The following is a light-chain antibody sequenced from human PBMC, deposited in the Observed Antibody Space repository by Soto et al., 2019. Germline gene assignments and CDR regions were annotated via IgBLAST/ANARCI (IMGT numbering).Light chain of an antibody. CDR3: QQNYNTPIT. J-gene: IGKJ5*01. Sequence: DFELTQSPSSLSAFVGDRVSISCRASQSISKFLSWYQQRPGTAPKLLIYAASNLESGVPSRFSGSGSGTDFTLTISSLQPEDFATYYCQQNYNTPITFGQGTRLEIK. CDR2: AAS. V-gene: IGKV1-39*01. CDR1: QSISKF.